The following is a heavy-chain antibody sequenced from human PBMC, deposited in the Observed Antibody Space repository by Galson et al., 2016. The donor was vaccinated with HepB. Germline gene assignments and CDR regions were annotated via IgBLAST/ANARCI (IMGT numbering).Heavy chain of an antibody. CDR2: TYYRSKWYN. CDR3: AGEGASGYALDY. CDR1: GDSVSSNSAA. J-gene: IGHJ4*02. D-gene: IGHD6-25*01. Sequence: CAISGDSVSSNSAAWNWIRQSPSRGLEWLGRTYYRSKWYNDYAESVKSRIPINPDTSKNQFSLQLHSVTPDDTAFYYCAGEGASGYALDYWGQGTLVTVSS. V-gene: IGHV6-1*01.